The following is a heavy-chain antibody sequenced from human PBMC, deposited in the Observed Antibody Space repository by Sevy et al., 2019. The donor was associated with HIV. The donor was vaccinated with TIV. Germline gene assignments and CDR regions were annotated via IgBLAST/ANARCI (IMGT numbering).Heavy chain of an antibody. Sequence: GGSLRLSCAASGFTFSNYAMSWVRQAPGKGLEWVSSIRISGGNTYYADSVKGRFTISRDNSKNTLYLQMNSLRAEDTAVYYCAKEWTQLSDWYGELDYWGQGTLVTVSS. CDR3: AKEWTQLSDWYGELDY. CDR1: GFTFSNYA. CDR2: IRISGGNT. J-gene: IGHJ4*02. D-gene: IGHD6-19*01. V-gene: IGHV3-23*01.